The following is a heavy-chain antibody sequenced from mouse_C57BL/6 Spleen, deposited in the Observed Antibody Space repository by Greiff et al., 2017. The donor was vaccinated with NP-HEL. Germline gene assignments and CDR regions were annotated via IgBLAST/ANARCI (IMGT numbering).Heavy chain of an antibody. CDR2: IYPGDGDT. CDR1: GYAFSSYW. D-gene: IGHD1-1*01. J-gene: IGHJ2*01. V-gene: IGHV1-80*01. Sequence: QVQLQQSGAELVKPGASVKISCKASGYAFSSYWMNWVKQRPGKGLEWIGQIYPGDGDTNYNGKFKGKATLTADKSSSTAYMQLSSLTSEDSAVYFCARSYYGSSGFDYWGQGTTLTVSS. CDR3: ARSYYGSSGFDY.